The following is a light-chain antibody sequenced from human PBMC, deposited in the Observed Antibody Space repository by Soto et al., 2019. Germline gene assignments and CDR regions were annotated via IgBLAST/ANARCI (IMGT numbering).Light chain of an antibody. J-gene: IGLJ3*02. CDR2: DVS. CDR3: YSYGGSYTWV. V-gene: IGLV2-11*01. Sequence: QSALTQPRSVSGSPGQSVTISCTGTSGDVGGYNFVSWYQQHPGKAPTLMIFDVSQRPSGVPDRFSGSKSGNTASLTISGLQADDEAGYYCYSYGGSYTWVFGGGTKLTVL. CDR1: SGDVGGYNF.